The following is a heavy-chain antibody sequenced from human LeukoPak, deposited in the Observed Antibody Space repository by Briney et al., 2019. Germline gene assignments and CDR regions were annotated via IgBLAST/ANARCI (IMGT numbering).Heavy chain of an antibody. CDR1: GFTFSKFA. CDR3: ARIYGDYVLYYFDY. V-gene: IGHV3-30*04. D-gene: IGHD4-17*01. J-gene: IGHJ4*02. Sequence: GGSLRLSCAAAGFTFSKFAMHWVRQAPGKGLEWVAVVSYDGSYKYYADSVKGRFTISRDNSKNTLYLQMNSLRAEDTAVYYCARIYGDYVLYYFDYWGQGTLVTVSS. CDR2: VSYDGSYK.